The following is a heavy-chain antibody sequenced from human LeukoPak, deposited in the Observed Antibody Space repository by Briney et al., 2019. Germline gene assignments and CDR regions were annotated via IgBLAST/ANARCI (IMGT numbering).Heavy chain of an antibody. V-gene: IGHV4-59*01. CDR3: ARDFGRYSSSWYEVLDY. J-gene: IGHJ4*02. D-gene: IGHD6-13*01. Sequence: SETLSLTCTVSGGSISSYYWSWIRQPPGKGLEWIGYIYYSGSTNYNPSLKSRVTISVDTSKNQFSLKLSSVTAADTAVYYCARDFGRYSSSWYEVLDYWGQGTLVTVSS. CDR2: IYYSGST. CDR1: GGSISSYY.